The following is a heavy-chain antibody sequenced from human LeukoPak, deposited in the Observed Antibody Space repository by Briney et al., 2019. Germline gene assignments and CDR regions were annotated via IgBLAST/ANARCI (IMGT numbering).Heavy chain of an antibody. Sequence: PSETLSLTCSGSGVSISSGGYSWSWIRQPPGKGREWIGYIYHSGSTYYNPSLKSRVTISVDRSKNQFSLKLSSVTAADTAVYYCARGFGSGWPGWFDLWGQGTLVTVSS. V-gene: IGHV4-30-2*01. J-gene: IGHJ5*02. CDR1: GVSISSGGYS. CDR3: ARGFGSGWPGWFDL. D-gene: IGHD3-10*01. CDR2: IYHSGST.